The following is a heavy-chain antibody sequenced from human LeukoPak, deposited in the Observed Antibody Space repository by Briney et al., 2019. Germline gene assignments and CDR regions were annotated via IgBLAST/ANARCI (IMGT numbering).Heavy chain of an antibody. Sequence: GGSLRLSCAASGFTFSSYDKLGPPGSREGAGWISYITISSSTIYYADSVEGRFTISRDNAKNSLYLQMNSLRDEDTAVYYCARGPPLFDPWGQGTLVTVSS. CDR3: ARGPPLFDP. CDR2: ITISSSTI. J-gene: IGHJ5*02. V-gene: IGHV3-48*02. CDR1: GFTFSSYD.